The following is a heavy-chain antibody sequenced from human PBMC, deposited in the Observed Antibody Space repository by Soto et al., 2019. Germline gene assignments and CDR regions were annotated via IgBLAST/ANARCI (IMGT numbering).Heavy chain of an antibody. CDR3: AGQNPTETYYYYGMDV. CDR2: IKEDGSEK. Sequence: EVQLVESGGGLVQPGGSLRLSCAASGFTFSSYWMNWVRQAPGKGLEWVANIKEDGSEKNYVDSVKGRFIISRDNAKESLFLQMNSLRAEDTAVYYCAGQNPTETYYYYGMDVWGQGTTVTVSS. J-gene: IGHJ6*02. V-gene: IGHV3-7*03. CDR1: GFTFSSYW. D-gene: IGHD4-4*01.